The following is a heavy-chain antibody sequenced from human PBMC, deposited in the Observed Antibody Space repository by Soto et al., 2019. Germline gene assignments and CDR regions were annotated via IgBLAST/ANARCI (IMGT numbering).Heavy chain of an antibody. CDR1: GVTFTSSA. Sequence: SVKVSCKASGVTFTSSAVQWVRQARGQRLEWIGWIVVGSGNTNYAQKFQERVTITRDMSTSTAYMELSSLRSEDTAVYYCAASQVERHWFDPWGQGTLVTVSS. V-gene: IGHV1-58*01. J-gene: IGHJ5*02. CDR2: IVVGSGNT. D-gene: IGHD1-1*01. CDR3: AASQVERHWFDP.